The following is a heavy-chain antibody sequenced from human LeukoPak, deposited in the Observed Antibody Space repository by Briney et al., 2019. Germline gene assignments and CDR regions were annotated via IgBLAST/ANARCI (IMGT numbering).Heavy chain of an antibody. Sequence: GGSLRLSCEASGLPFSSYWMNWVRQAPGKGLEWVSYISSSSSTIYYADSVKGRFTISRDNAKNSLYLQMNSLRAEDTAVYYCARELGSSSSYYYYYMDVWGKGTTVTVSS. CDR2: ISSSSSTI. D-gene: IGHD6-6*01. CDR3: ARELGSSSSYYYYYMDV. J-gene: IGHJ6*03. CDR1: GLPFSSYW. V-gene: IGHV3-48*01.